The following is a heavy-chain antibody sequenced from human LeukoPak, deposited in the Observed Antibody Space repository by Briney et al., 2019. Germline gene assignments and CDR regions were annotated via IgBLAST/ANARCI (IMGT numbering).Heavy chain of an antibody. CDR2: IRGSGEST. D-gene: IGHD3-10*01. J-gene: IGHJ4*02. CDR3: AKDRISYTTSPGELSH. CDR1: GFIFNTYA. Sequence: GGSLRLSCAASGFIFNTYAMSWVRQAPGKGLEWVSTIRGSGESTHYADSVQGRFTISRDNSLYTVYLQMDSLRGDDTAVYYCAKDRISYTTSPGELSHWDQGTLVIVSS. V-gene: IGHV3-23*01.